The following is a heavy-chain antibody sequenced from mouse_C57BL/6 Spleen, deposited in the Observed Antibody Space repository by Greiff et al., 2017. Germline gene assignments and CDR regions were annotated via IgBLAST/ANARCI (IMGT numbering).Heavy chain of an antibody. CDR1: GYTFTTYP. CDR3: ARGDYYGSSDDWYFDV. CDR2: FHPYNDDT. Sequence: VQLQQSGAELVKPGASVKMSCKASGYTFTTYPIEWMKQNHGKSLEWIGNFHPYNDDTKYNEKFKGKATLTVEKSSSTVYLELSRLTSDDSAVYYFARGDYYGSSDDWYFDVWGTGTTVTVSS. V-gene: IGHV1-47*01. J-gene: IGHJ1*03. D-gene: IGHD1-1*01.